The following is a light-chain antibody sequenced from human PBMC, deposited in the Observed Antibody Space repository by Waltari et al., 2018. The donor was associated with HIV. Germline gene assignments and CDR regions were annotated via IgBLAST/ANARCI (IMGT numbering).Light chain of an antibody. CDR1: QSLLHSNGYNY. J-gene: IGKJ2*01. V-gene: IGKV2-28*01. CDR2: LGS. CDR3: MQALQTPT. Sequence: DIVMTQSPLSLPVTTGEPASISCRSSQSLLHSNGYNYLDLYLQKPGQSPQLLIYLGSNRASGVPDRFSGSGSGTDFTLKISRVEAEDVGVYYCMQALQTPTFGQGTKLEIK.